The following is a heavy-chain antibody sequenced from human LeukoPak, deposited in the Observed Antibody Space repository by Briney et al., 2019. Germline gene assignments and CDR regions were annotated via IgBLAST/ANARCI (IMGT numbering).Heavy chain of an antibody. CDR3: AKSQPSAISWFDP. J-gene: IGHJ5*02. V-gene: IGHV3-23*01. CDR1: GFTFSNYA. D-gene: IGHD2-2*02. Sequence: GGSLRLSCAASGFTFSNYAMNWDRQAPGKGLEWVSAISSSAASIYYADSVKGRFTVSRDNSKNTLWLQMNSLRDEDTAVYYCAKSQPSAISWFDPWGQGTLVTVSS. CDR2: ISSSAASI.